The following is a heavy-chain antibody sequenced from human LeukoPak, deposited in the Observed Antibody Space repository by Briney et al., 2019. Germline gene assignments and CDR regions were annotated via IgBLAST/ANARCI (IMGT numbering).Heavy chain of an antibody. CDR1: GFTFSSYW. CDR3: ARDQLLELRRYYYYGMDV. D-gene: IGHD1-7*01. Sequence: GGSLRLSCAASGFTFSSYWMSWVRQAPGKGLEWVANIKQDGSEKYYVDSVKGRFTISRDNAKNSLYLQMNSLRAEDTAVYYCARDQLLELRRYYYYGMDVWGQGTTVTVSS. J-gene: IGHJ6*02. CDR2: IKQDGSEK. V-gene: IGHV3-7*01.